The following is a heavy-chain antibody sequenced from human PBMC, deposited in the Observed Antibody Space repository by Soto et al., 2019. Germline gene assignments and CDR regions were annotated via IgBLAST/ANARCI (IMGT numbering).Heavy chain of an antibody. CDR1: GFSLSTSGVG. J-gene: IGHJ4*02. CDR3: AHLYGGSYLHY. Sequence: QITLKESGPTLVKPTQTLTLTCTFSGFSLSTSGVGVGWISHPPGKALEWLALIYWDDDKGYSPSLKSRLTMTKDTSKNQVVLTMTNMDPVDTATYYCAHLYGGSYLHYWGQGTLVTVSS. D-gene: IGHD1-26*01. CDR2: IYWDDDK. V-gene: IGHV2-5*02.